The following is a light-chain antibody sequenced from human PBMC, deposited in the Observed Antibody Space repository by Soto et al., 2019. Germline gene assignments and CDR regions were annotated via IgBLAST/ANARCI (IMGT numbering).Light chain of an antibody. V-gene: IGLV1-51*01. CDR3: ATWDNSLSGVI. Sequence: QSVLTQPPSVSAAPGQTATISCSGSDSNVGNNFVSWYQHVPGAAPRLLIYDNTLRPSGIPDRFSGSKSGASATLAITGLQTGDEAHYYCATWDNSLSGVIFGGGTKLTVL. CDR1: DSNVGNNF. CDR2: DNT. J-gene: IGLJ2*01.